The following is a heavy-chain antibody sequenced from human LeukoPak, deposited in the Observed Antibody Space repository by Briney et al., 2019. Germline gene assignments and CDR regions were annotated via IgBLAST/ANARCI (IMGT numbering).Heavy chain of an antibody. V-gene: IGHV1-69*05. CDR1: GGTFSSYA. J-gene: IGHJ4*02. D-gene: IGHD3-16*01. Sequence: GASVKVSCKASGGTFSSYAISWVRQAPGQGLEWMGGIIPIFGTANYAQKFQGRVTITTDESTSTAYMKLSSMRSEDTAVYYCARDADKGGSYFDYWGQGTLVTVSS. CDR2: IIPIFGTA. CDR3: ARDADKGGSYFDY.